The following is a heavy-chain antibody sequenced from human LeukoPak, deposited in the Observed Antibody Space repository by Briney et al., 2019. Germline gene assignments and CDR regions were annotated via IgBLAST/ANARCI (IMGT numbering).Heavy chain of an antibody. V-gene: IGHV4-4*02. D-gene: IGHD3-22*01. CDR3: AAETMIEFIWFDP. CDR2: IYHSGST. Sequence: PSETLSLTCAVSGGSISSSNWWSWVRQPPGKGLEWIGEIYHSGSTNYNPSLKSRVTISVDKSKNQFSLKLSSVTAADTAVYYCAAETMIEFIWFDPWGQGTLVTVSS. J-gene: IGHJ5*02. CDR1: GGSISSSNW.